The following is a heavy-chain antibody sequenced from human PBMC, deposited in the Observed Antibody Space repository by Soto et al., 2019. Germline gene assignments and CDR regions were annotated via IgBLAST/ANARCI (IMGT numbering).Heavy chain of an antibody. CDR1: GGSISSYY. V-gene: IGHV4-4*07. CDR2: IYTSGST. CDR3: AREMYYYDSSPNSPLRWFDP. J-gene: IGHJ5*02. Sequence: SETLSLTCTVSGGSISSYYWSWIRQPAGKGLEWIGHIYTSGSTNYSPSLKSRITMSVDTSKKQFSLKLSSVTAADTAVYYCAREMYYYDSSPNSPLRWFDPWGQGTLITVSS. D-gene: IGHD3-22*01.